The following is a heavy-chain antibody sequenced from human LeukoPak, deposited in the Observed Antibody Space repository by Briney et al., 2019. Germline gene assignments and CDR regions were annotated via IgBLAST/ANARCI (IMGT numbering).Heavy chain of an antibody. CDR3: ARTNRTLRYFDWWPSGDS. D-gene: IGHD3-9*01. Sequence: GASVKVSCKASGYTFTRYGISWVRQAPGQGLEWMGWISAYNGNTNYAQKLQGRVTMTTDTSTSTAYMELRSLRSDDTAMYYCARTNRTLRYFDWWPSGDSWGQGTLVTVSS. V-gene: IGHV1-18*01. CDR1: GYTFTRYG. CDR2: ISAYNGNT. J-gene: IGHJ5*02.